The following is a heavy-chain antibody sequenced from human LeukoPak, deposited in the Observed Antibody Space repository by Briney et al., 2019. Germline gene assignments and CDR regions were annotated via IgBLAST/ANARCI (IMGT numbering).Heavy chain of an antibody. CDR1: GGSISSYY. CDR3: ARLPYYDFWSGYPTDYYGMDV. Sequence: SETLSLTCTVSGGSISSYYWSWIRQPPGKGLEWIGYICYSGSTNYNPSLKSRVTISVDTSKNQFSLKLSSVTAADTAVYYCARLPYYDFWSGYPTDYYGMDVWGQGTTVTVSS. J-gene: IGHJ6*02. CDR2: ICYSGST. V-gene: IGHV4-59*08. D-gene: IGHD3-3*01.